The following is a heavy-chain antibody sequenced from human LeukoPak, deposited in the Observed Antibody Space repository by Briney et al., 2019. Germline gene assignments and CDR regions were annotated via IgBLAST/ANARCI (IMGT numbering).Heavy chain of an antibody. CDR2: ISHDGSNK. D-gene: IGHD6-13*01. J-gene: IGHJ4*02. CDR3: ARSRLAAAGTGLLY. V-gene: IGHV3-30-3*01. CDR1: GFTFSSYA. Sequence: PGGSLRLSCAASGFTFSSYAMHWVRQAPGKGLEWVAVISHDGSNKYYADSVKGRFTISRDNSKNTLYLQMNSLRAEDTAVYYCARSRLAAAGTGLLYWGQGTLVTVSS.